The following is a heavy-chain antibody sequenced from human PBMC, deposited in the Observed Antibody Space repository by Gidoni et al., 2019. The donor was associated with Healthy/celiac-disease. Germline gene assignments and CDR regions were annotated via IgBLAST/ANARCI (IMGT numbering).Heavy chain of an antibody. Sequence: EVQLLESGGCLVQPGGSLRLSCAALGFPFSRYALIWVRQAPGQGLEWVSAISGSGGSTYYADSVKGRFTISRDNSKNTLYLQMNSLRAEDTAVYYCAKGAPYCGGDCYLVYGMDVWGQGTTVTVSS. J-gene: IGHJ6*02. V-gene: IGHV3-23*01. D-gene: IGHD2-21*02. CDR2: ISGSGGST. CDR1: GFPFSRYA. CDR3: AKGAPYCGGDCYLVYGMDV.